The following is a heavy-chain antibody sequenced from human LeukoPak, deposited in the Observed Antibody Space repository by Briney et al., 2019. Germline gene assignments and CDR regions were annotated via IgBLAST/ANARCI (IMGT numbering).Heavy chain of an antibody. J-gene: IGHJ2*01. CDR2: ISGSGGST. V-gene: IGHV3-23*01. CDR3: AKDPYFDYYWYFDL. CDR1: GFTFSNYS. D-gene: IGHD3-9*01. Sequence: GGSLRLSCAASGFTFSNYSMNWVRQAPGKGLEWVSAISGSGGSTYYADSVKGRFTISRDNSKNTLYLQMNSLRAEDTAVYYCAKDPYFDYYWYFDLWGRGTLVTVSP.